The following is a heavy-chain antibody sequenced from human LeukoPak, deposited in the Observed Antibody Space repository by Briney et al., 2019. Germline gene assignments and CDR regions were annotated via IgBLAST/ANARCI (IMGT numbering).Heavy chain of an antibody. D-gene: IGHD5-24*01. CDR3: ARATVTGDGYNMDY. J-gene: IGHJ4*02. Sequence: GGSLRLSCAASGFTFSSYEMNWVRQAPGKGLEWVAVISYDGSNRYYADSVKGRFTISRDNSKNTLYLQMNSLRAEDTAVYYCARATVTGDGYNMDYWGQGTLVTVSS. CDR1: GFTFSSYE. V-gene: IGHV3-30*04. CDR2: ISYDGSNR.